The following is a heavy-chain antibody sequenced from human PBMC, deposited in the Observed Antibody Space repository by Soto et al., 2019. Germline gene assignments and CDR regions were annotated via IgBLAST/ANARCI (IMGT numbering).Heavy chain of an antibody. Sequence: EVQLVESGGGLVQPGGSLRLSCAASGFTFSGRSMHWVRQAPGKGLVWVSGIDNAGTDSTYADSVKGRFTSSRDNAKNTLYLRMDSLRVEDTSVYYCARGWCGRDVWGKGTTVTVSP. CDR3: ARGWCGRDV. CDR1: GFTFSGRS. D-gene: IGHD3-10*01. V-gene: IGHV3-74*01. CDR2: IDNAGTDS. J-gene: IGHJ6*04.